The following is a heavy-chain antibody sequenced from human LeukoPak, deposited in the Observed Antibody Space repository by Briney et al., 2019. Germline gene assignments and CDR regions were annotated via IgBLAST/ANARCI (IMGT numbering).Heavy chain of an antibody. V-gene: IGHV4-59*01. CDR3: ARDRELGY. J-gene: IGHJ4*02. Sequence: SETLSLTCTVSGGSISTYYWNWIRQPPGKGLEWIGYIYYSGSTYYNPSLKSRVTISVDTSKNLFSLRLNSVTAADTAVYYCARDRELGYWGQGALVTVSS. CDR1: GGSISTYY. CDR2: IYYSGST. D-gene: IGHD3-10*01.